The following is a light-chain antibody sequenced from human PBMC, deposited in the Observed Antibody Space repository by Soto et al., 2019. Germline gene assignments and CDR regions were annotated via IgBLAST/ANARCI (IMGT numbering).Light chain of an antibody. CDR2: EVT. CDR3: SSYTRSDIFI. V-gene: IGLV2-14*01. J-gene: IGLJ1*01. Sequence: QSVLTQPASVAGSPGQLITISCTGTSSDVGAYNYVSWYQQHPDKAPKVMIYEVTNRPSGVSNRFSGSKSGNTASLTLSGPQDEEEADYYCSSYTRSDIFIFGTGTKVTAL. CDR1: SSDVGAYNY.